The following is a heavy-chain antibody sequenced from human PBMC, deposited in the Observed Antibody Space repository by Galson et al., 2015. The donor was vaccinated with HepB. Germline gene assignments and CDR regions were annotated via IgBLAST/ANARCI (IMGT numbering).Heavy chain of an antibody. CDR1: GFTFTSSA. Sequence: SVKVSCKASGFTFTSSAVQWVRQARGQRLEWIGWIVVGSGNTNYAQKFQERVTITRDMSTSTAYMELSSLRSEDTAVYYCAAVPKYYYDSSGYWGDFDYWGQGTLVTVSS. J-gene: IGHJ4*02. V-gene: IGHV1-58*01. D-gene: IGHD3-22*01. CDR2: IVVGSGNT. CDR3: AAVPKYYYDSSGYWGDFDY.